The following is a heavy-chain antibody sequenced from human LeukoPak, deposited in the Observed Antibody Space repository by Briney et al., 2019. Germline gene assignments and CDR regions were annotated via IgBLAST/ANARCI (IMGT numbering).Heavy chain of an antibody. CDR2: INPSGGST. J-gene: IGHJ6*03. CDR1: GYTFTSYY. CDR3: ALKRRNPSSSWRYYYLDV. V-gene: IGHV1-46*01. D-gene: IGHD6-13*01. Sequence: ASVKVSCKASGYTFTSYYMHWVRQAPGQGLEWMGIINPSGGSTSYAQKFQGRVTMTRDMSTSTVYMELSSLRSEDTAVYYCALKRRNPSSSWRYYYLDVWGKGTTVTVSS.